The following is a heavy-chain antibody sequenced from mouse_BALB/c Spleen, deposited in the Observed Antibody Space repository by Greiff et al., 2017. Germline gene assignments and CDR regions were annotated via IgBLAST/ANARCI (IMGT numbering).Heavy chain of an antibody. V-gene: IGHV8-12*01. CDR3: ARSYYDYDGFAY. J-gene: IGHJ3*01. CDR2: IYWDDDK. Sequence: QVTLKECGPGILQPSQTLSLTCSFSGFSLSTSGMGVSWIRQPSGKGLEWLAHIYWDDDKRYNPSLKSRLTISKDTSRNQVFLKITSVDTADTATYYCARSYYDYDGFAYWGQGTLVTVSA. D-gene: IGHD2-4*01. CDR1: GFSLSTSGMG.